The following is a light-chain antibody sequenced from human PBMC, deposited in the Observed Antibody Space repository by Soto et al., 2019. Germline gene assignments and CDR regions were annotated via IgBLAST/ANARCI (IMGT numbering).Light chain of an antibody. CDR2: DAS. V-gene: IGKV1-5*01. Sequence: DIQMAQSPSTLSASVGERVTITCRASQSIGRWLAWYQQKPGKAPKLLIYDASSLESGVPSRFSGSGSGTEFTLTIISLQPDDFATYYCQQYHTYSTFGQGTKVDIK. CDR3: QQYHTYST. J-gene: IGKJ1*01. CDR1: QSIGRW.